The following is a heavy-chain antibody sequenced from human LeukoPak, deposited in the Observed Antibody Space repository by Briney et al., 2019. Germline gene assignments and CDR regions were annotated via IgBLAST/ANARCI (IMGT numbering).Heavy chain of an antibody. CDR1: GFTFSSYG. CDR3: AGISDYYYYYMDV. Sequence: GGSLRLSCAASGFTFSSYGMHWVRQAPGKGLEWVAFIRYDGSNKYYADSVKGRFTISRDNSKNTLYLQMNSLRAEDTAVYYCAGISDYYYYYMDVWGKGTTVTVSS. CDR2: IRYDGSNK. V-gene: IGHV3-30*02. D-gene: IGHD1-26*01. J-gene: IGHJ6*03.